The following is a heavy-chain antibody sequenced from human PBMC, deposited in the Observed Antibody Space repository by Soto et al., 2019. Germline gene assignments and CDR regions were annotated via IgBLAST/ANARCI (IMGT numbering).Heavy chain of an antibody. V-gene: IGHV4-59*01. J-gene: IGHJ6*02. CDR2: LYNTGST. CDR3: ARDLWGYCGTDCYPLDV. D-gene: IGHD2-21*02. CDR1: GGSISRYY. Sequence: KTSETLSLTCTVSGGSISRYYWSWIRQPPGKGLEWIGYLYNTGSTIYNPSLESRVTISVDTSKNQFSLKLNSVTAADTAVYYCARDLWGYCGTDCYPLDVWGPGTTVTVS.